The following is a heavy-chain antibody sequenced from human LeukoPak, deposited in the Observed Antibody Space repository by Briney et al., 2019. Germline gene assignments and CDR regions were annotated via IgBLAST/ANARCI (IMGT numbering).Heavy chain of an antibody. Sequence: SETXSLTCTVSGGSISSYXXXXXXXXXXXXXXXXXYXXXXXSTNYNPSXXXXXXXXVXXSKNQFSLKLNSVXXADTAVYYCARHNIXGTPPYPFDYWGQGTLVTVSS. D-gene: IGHD1-26*01. CDR1: GGSISSYX. CDR2: XXXXXST. CDR3: ARHNIXGTPPYPFDY. J-gene: IGHJ4*02. V-gene: IGHV4-59*08.